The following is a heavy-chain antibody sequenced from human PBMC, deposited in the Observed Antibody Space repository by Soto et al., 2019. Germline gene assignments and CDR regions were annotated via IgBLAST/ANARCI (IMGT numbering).Heavy chain of an antibody. Sequence: GGSLRLSCSASGFTFSSYAMHWVRQAPGKGLEYVSAISGNGGSTYYADSVKGRFTISRDNSKNTLYLQMNSLRAEDMVGYYCVKGGSSSLSDFAFDIWGQGTMVTVSS. J-gene: IGHJ3*02. V-gene: IGHV3-64D*08. CDR1: GFTFSSYA. CDR3: VKGGSSSLSDFAFDI. CDR2: ISGNGGST. D-gene: IGHD6-6*01.